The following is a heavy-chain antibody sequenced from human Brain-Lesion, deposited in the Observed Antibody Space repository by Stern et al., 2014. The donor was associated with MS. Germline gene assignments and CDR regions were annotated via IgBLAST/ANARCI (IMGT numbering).Heavy chain of an antibody. J-gene: IGHJ6*02. Sequence: QMQLVQSGAEVKKPGASVKVSCKTSGYIFTGYYIHSVRKAPGQGLEWMAWINPNTGGSKSDQKFQGRVTMSRDTSISTAYVELSSLTSDDPAVYYCARDQRGITIFGVVTDYYYLGTDVWGQGTTVTVSS. CDR3: ARDQRGITIFGVVTDYYYLGTDV. CDR2: INPNTGGS. V-gene: IGHV1-2*02. CDR1: GYIFTGYY. D-gene: IGHD3-3*01.